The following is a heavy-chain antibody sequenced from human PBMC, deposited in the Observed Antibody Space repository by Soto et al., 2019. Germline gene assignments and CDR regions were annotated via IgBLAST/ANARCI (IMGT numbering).Heavy chain of an antibody. D-gene: IGHD3-10*01. J-gene: IGHJ5*02. Sequence: ASVKVSCKASGYTFTSYDINWVRQATGQGLEWMGWMNPNSGNTGYAQKFQGRVTMTRNTSISTAYMELSSLRSEDTAVYYCAREVHMTINWFDPWGQGTLVTVSS. CDR3: AREVHMTINWFDP. CDR1: GYTFTSYD. V-gene: IGHV1-8*01. CDR2: MNPNSGNT.